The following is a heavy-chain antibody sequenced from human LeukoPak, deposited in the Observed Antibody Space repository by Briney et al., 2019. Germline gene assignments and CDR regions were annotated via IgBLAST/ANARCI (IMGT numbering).Heavy chain of an antibody. J-gene: IGHJ5*02. Sequence: PSETLSLTCAVYGGSFSGYYWSWIRQPPGKGLEWIGEINHSGSTNYNPSLKSRVTISVDTSKNQFSLKLSSVTAADTAVYYCARVGLEDWFDPWGQGTLVTVSS. V-gene: IGHV4-34*01. CDR2: INHSGST. CDR3: ARVGLEDWFDP. CDR1: GGSFSGYY.